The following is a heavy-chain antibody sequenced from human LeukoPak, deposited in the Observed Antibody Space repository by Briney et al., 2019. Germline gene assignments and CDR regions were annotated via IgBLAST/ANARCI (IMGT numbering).Heavy chain of an antibody. CDR1: GGSISSYY. CDR3: ARGVAAAGSDC. D-gene: IGHD6-13*01. Sequence: ASETLSLTCTVSGGSISSYYWSWIRQPPGKGLEWIGYIYYSGSTNYNPSLKSRVTISVDTSKNQFSLKLSSVTAADTAVYYCARGVAAAGSDCWGQGTLVTVSS. CDR2: IYYSGST. V-gene: IGHV4-59*01. J-gene: IGHJ4*02.